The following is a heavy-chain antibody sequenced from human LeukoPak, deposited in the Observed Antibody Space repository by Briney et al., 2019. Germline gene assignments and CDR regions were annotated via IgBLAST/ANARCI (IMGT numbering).Heavy chain of an antibody. D-gene: IGHD2-15*01. CDR1: GYTFTSYD. V-gene: IGHV1-8*01. CDR3: ARVYVGDCSGGSCTARYYYYGMDV. J-gene: IGHJ6*02. Sequence: ASVKVSCKASGYTFTSYDINWVRQATGQGLEWMGWMNPNSGNTGYAQKFQGRVTMTRNTSISTAYMELSSLRSEDTAVYYCARVYVGDCSGGSCTARYYYYGMDVWGQGTTVTVSS. CDR2: MNPNSGNT.